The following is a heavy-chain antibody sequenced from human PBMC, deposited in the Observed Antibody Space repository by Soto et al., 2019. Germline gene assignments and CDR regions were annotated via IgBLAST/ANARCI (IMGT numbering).Heavy chain of an antibody. CDR2: ISAYNGNT. CDR1: GYTFTSYG. D-gene: IGHD2-15*01. V-gene: IGHV1-18*01. J-gene: IGHJ4*02. CDR3: ARDGRGTYCSGGSCLGNY. Sequence: ASVKVSCKASGYTFTSYGISWVRQAPGQGLEWMGWISAYNGNTNYAQKLQGRVTMTTDTSTSTAYMELRSLRSDDTAVYYCARDGRGTYCSGGSCLGNYWGQGTLVTAPQ.